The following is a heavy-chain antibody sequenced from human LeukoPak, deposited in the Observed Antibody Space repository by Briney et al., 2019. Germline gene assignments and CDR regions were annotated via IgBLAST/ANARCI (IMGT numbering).Heavy chain of an antibody. J-gene: IGHJ6*03. CDR3: ARGLDYYGSGSYSVEYYYYYMDV. CDR2: INPNSGGT. CDR1: GYSFTSHY. Sequence: ASVKVSCKASGYSFTSHYMHWVRQAPGQGLEWMGWINPNSGGTNYAQKFQGRVTITADESTSTAYMELSSLRSEDTAVCYCARGLDYYGSGSYSVEYYYYYMDVWGKGTTVTISS. V-gene: IGHV1-2*02. D-gene: IGHD3-10*01.